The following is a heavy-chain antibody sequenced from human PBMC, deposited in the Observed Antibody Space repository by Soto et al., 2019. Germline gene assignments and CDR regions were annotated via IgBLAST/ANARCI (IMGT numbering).Heavy chain of an antibody. Sequence: TGGSLRLSCAASGFTFSSSAMSWVRQAPGKGLEWVSAISGSAGNIYYADSVKGRFTISRDNSKNTLYLQMNSLRAEDTAVYYCASNMVFGEYGMDVWGQGTTVTVSS. CDR1: GFTFSSSA. CDR2: ISGSAGNI. D-gene: IGHD3-10*02. V-gene: IGHV3-23*01. CDR3: ASNMVFGEYGMDV. J-gene: IGHJ6*02.